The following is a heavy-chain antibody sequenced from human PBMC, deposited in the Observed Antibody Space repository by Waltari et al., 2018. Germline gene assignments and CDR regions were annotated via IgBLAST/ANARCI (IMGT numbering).Heavy chain of an antibody. Sequence: QVQLVQSGAEVKKPGSSVKVSCKASGGTFSSYAISWVRQAPGQGLEWMGWIIPIFGTANYAQKFQGRVTITADESTSTAYMELSSLRSEDTAVYYGASAPGYSSSWYDYYYGMDVWGQGTTVTVSS. CDR3: ASAPGYSSSWYDYYYGMDV. CDR1: GGTFSSYA. V-gene: IGHV1-69*01. D-gene: IGHD6-13*01. J-gene: IGHJ6*02. CDR2: IIPIFGTA.